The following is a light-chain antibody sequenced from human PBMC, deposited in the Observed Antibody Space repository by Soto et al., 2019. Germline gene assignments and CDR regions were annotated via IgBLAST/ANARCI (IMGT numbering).Light chain of an antibody. CDR1: QSVSSY. J-gene: IGKJ1*01. V-gene: IGKV3-15*01. CDR2: GAS. Sequence: EIVLTQSPATLSLSPGEGATLSCGASQSVSSYLSLYQQKPGQAPRLLIYGASTRATGIPARFSGSGSGTEFTLTISSLQSEDFAVYYCQQYNNWPRGTFGQGTKVDI. CDR3: QQYNNWPRGT.